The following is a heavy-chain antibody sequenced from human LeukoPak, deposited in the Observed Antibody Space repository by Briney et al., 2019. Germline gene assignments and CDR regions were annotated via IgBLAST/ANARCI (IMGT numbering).Heavy chain of an antibody. CDR3: ARDLSGGRMVDH. CDR1: GGSISTYY. J-gene: IGHJ4*02. Sequence: PSETLSLTCTVSGGSISTYYWSWIRQPPGKGLEWIGYIYYSGSTNYNPSLKSRVTISVDTSKNQFSLKLSSVTAADTAVYYCARDLSGGRMVDHWGQGNLVTVSS. CDR2: IYYSGST. D-gene: IGHD4-23*01. V-gene: IGHV4-59*01.